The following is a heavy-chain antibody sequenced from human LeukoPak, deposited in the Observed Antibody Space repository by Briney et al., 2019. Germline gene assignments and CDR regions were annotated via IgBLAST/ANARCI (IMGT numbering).Heavy chain of an antibody. D-gene: IGHD6-6*01. Sequence: PSETLSLTCTVSGGSISSGGYYWTWIRQRPGKGLEWIGYLYDSGSTFYNPSLKSRVTILVDTSKNQFSLKVTSVTVADTAVYYCARAAPNSVSSIHLDYWGRGTLVTVSS. V-gene: IGHV4-31*03. J-gene: IGHJ4*02. CDR2: LYDSGST. CDR3: ARAAPNSVSSIHLDY. CDR1: GGSISSGGYY.